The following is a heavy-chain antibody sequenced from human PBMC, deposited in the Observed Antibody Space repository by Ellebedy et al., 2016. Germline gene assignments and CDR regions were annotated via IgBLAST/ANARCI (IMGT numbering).Heavy chain of an antibody. CDR1: GFTVSSNY. V-gene: IGHV3-7*01. J-gene: IGHJ4*02. CDR3: SRHTDYALDY. D-gene: IGHD4-17*01. Sequence: GESLKISCAASGFTVSSNYMSWVRQAPGKGLECVANIKQDGSEKSYVDSVKGRFTISRDNAKNSLYLQMNSLRAEDTAVYYCSRHTDYALDYWGQGALVTVSS. CDR2: IKQDGSEK.